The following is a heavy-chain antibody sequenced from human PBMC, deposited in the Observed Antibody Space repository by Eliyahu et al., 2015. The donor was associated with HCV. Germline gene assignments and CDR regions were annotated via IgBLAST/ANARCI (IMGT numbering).Heavy chain of an antibody. CDR2: IKSKTDGGTT. Sequence: EVQLVESGGGLVKPGGSLRXSXAAXGFTFSNAWMTWVRQAPGKGLEWVGRIKSKTDGGTTDYAAPVKGRFSISRDDSKNTLYLQMNSLKIEDTAVYYCTIDLVGATNVDYWGQGTLVTVSS. V-gene: IGHV3-15*01. J-gene: IGHJ4*02. CDR1: GFTFSNAW. D-gene: IGHD1-26*01. CDR3: TIDLVGATNVDY.